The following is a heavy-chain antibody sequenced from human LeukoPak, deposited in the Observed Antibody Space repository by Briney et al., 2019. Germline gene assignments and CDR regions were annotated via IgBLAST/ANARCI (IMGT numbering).Heavy chain of an antibody. CDR2: MNGNSGVT. Sequence: ASVEVSCKASGYTFTDSFIHWVRQAPGQGPEWMGRMNGNSGVTMYAQTLQDRVTMTRDTSISTAYMELSRLTSDDTAVYYCARDLSSTSNWEFDYWGQGTLVTVSS. CDR1: GYTFTDSF. CDR3: ARDLSSTSNWEFDY. D-gene: IGHD7-27*01. V-gene: IGHV1-2*06. J-gene: IGHJ4*02.